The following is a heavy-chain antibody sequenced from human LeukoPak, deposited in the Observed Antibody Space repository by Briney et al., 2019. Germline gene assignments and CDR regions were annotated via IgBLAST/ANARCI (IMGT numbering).Heavy chain of an antibody. D-gene: IGHD3-9*01. J-gene: IGHJ6*04. CDR2: ISSSSSYK. CDR3: ARAQYSPDILTGYYPGLGYYGMDV. Sequence: GGSLRLSCAASGFTFSSYSMNWVRQAPGKGLEWVSSISSSSSYKYYADSVKGRFTISRDNAKNPLYLQMNSLRAEDTAVYYCARAQYSPDILTGYYPGLGYYGMDVWGKGTTVTVSS. V-gene: IGHV3-21*01. CDR1: GFTFSSYS.